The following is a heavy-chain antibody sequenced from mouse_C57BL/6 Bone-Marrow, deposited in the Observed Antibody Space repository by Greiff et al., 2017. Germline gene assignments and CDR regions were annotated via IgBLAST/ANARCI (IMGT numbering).Heavy chain of an antibody. J-gene: IGHJ4*01. CDR3: ARITTVVAEGYAMDY. D-gene: IGHD1-1*01. CDR1: GYTFTSYW. Sequence: QVQLQQPGAELVKPGASVKLSCKASGYTFTSYWMHWVKQRPGQGLEWIGMIPPNSGSTNYNEKFKSKATLTVDKSSSTAYMQLSSLTSEDSAVYYCARITTVVAEGYAMDYWGQGTSVTVSS. CDR2: IPPNSGST. V-gene: IGHV1-64*01.